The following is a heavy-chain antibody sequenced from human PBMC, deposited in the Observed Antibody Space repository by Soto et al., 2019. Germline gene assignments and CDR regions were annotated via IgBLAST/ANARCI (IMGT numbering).Heavy chain of an antibody. V-gene: IGHV4-34*01. D-gene: IGHD3-3*01. CDR1: GGSFSGYY. CDR3: ASTNGYGQILGGVIPRSWFDP. Sequence: SETLSLTCAVYGGSFSGYYWSWIRQPPGKGLEWIGEINHSGSTNYNPSLKSRVTISVDTSKNQFSLKLSSVTAADTAVYYCASTNGYGQILGGVIPRSWFDPWGQGSLGT. J-gene: IGHJ5*02. CDR2: INHSGST.